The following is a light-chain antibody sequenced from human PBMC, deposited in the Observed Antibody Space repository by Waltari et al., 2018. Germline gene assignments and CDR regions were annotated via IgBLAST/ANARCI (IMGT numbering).Light chain of an antibody. J-gene: IGKJ4*01. CDR2: KAS. Sequence: DIQMTQSPSTLSASVGDRFTITCRASQSISKWLDWYQQKPGEAPKLLIYKASTLESGVPSRFSGSGSGTEFTLTISSLQPDDFATYYCQQYNSYSLLTFGGGTKVEIK. CDR3: QQYNSYSLLT. V-gene: IGKV1-5*03. CDR1: QSISKW.